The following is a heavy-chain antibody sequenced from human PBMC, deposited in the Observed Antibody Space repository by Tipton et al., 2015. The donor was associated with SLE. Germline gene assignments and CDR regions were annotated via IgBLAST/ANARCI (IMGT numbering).Heavy chain of an antibody. Sequence: TLSLTCTVSGGSIGSGGYYWSWIRQPPGKGLEWIGEINHSGSTNYNPSLKSRVTISVDTSKNQFSLKLSSVTAADTAVYYCVRPTNWGQGTLVTVSS. CDR3: VRPTN. V-gene: IGHV4-39*07. CDR1: GGSIGSGGYY. CDR2: INHSGST. J-gene: IGHJ4*02.